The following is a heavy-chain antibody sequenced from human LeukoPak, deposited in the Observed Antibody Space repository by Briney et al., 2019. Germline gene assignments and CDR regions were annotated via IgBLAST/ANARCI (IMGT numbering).Heavy chain of an antibody. Sequence: SVKVSCKASGGTFSSYAISWVRQAPGQGLEWMGGIIPIFGTANYAQKFQGRVTITTDESTSTAYMELSSLRSEDTAVYYCARSQGWNYYYFDYWGQGTPVTVSS. D-gene: IGHD1-7*01. J-gene: IGHJ4*02. CDR3: ARSQGWNYYYFDY. CDR2: IIPIFGTA. V-gene: IGHV1-69*05. CDR1: GGTFSSYA.